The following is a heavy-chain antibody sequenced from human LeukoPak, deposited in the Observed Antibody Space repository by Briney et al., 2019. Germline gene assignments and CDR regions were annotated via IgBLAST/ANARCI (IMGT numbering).Heavy chain of an antibody. J-gene: IGHJ4*02. V-gene: IGHV4-30-4*08. CDR3: ARVSSEGYCSSTSCLGPLDY. Sequence: SETLSLTCTASGGSISSGDYYWSWIRQPPGKGLEWIGYIYYSGSTYYNPSLKSRVTISVDTSKNQFSLKLSSVTAADTAVCYCARVSSEGYCSSTSCLGPLDYWGQGTLVTVSS. CDR2: IYYSGST. D-gene: IGHD2-2*01. CDR1: GGSISSGDYY.